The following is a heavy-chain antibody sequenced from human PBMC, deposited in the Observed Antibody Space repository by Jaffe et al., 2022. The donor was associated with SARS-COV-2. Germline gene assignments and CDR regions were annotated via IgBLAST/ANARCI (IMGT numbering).Heavy chain of an antibody. D-gene: IGHD2-15*01. J-gene: IGHJ6*02. CDR3: ARDIVVVAAYYYYYGMDV. Sequence: QVQLVQSGAEVKKPGASVKVSCKASGYTFTSYGISWVRQAPGQGLEWMGWISAYNGNTNYAQKLQGRVTMTTDTSTSTAYMELRSLRSDDTAVYYCARDIVVVAAYYYYYGMDVWGQGTTVTVSS. CDR1: GYTFTSYG. V-gene: IGHV1-18*01. CDR2: ISAYNGNT.